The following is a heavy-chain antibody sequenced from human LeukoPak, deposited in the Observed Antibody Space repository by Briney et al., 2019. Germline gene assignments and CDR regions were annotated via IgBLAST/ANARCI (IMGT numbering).Heavy chain of an antibody. V-gene: IGHV3-23*01. Sequence: GGSLRLSCVGSGFTFSSCAMIWVRQTPGKGLEWVSVISGTGGTTYDADSVKGRFTISRDNDKNSLSLQMNSLRADDAAVYYCARASSKQLAGYLPDGFDIWGQGTMVTVSS. CDR1: GFTFSSCA. D-gene: IGHD3-9*01. J-gene: IGHJ3*02. CDR2: ISGTGGTT. CDR3: ARASSKQLAGYLPDGFDI.